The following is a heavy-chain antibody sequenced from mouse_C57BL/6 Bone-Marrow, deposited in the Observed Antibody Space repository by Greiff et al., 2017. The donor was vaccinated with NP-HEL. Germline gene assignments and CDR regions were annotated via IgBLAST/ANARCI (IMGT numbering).Heavy chain of an antibody. CDR1: GYSITSGYY. CDR2: ISYDGSN. CDR3: AREIYYGTGGFAY. V-gene: IGHV3-6*01. Sequence: DVKLQESGPGLVKPSQSLSLTCSVTGYSITSGYYWNWLRQFPGNKLEWMGYISYDGSNNYNPSLKNRISITRDTSKNQFFLKLNSVTTEDTATYYCAREIYYGTGGFAYWGQGTLVTVSA. D-gene: IGHD2-1*01. J-gene: IGHJ3*01.